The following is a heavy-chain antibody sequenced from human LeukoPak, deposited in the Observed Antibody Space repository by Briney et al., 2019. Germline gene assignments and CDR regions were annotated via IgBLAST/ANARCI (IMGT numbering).Heavy chain of an antibody. V-gene: IGHV3-21*01. CDR1: GFTFNNYN. J-gene: IGHJ6*03. CDR3: ARDPYSGNYGNYYYYYMDV. D-gene: IGHD1-26*01. Sequence: GGSLRLSCATSGFTFNNYNMNWVRQAPGRALEWVSSITSGTYIFYADSVKGRFTISRDNAKNSLYLQMNSLGPEDTAVYYCARDPYSGNYGNYYYYYMDVWGKGTTVTISS. CDR2: ITSGTYI.